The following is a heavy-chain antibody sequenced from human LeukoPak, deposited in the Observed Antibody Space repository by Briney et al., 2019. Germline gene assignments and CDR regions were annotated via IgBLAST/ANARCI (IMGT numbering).Heavy chain of an antibody. CDR1: GYTFTGYY. J-gene: IGHJ4*02. D-gene: IGHD2-2*02. V-gene: IGHV1-2*02. CDR3: ARGGYTGYLDS. Sequence: ASVKVSCKASGYTFTGYYIHWVRQAPGQGLEWMGWINPNSGGTNYAQKFQGRVTMTRDTSISTAYMELSRLGSDDTAVFFCARGGYTGYLDSWGQGTLVTVSS. CDR2: INPNSGGT.